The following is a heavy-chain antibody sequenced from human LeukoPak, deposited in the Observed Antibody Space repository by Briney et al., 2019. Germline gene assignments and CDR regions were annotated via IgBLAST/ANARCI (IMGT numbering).Heavy chain of an antibody. CDR1: GFTVNTNY. CDR2: IYSGGST. V-gene: IGHV3-53*01. D-gene: IGHD6-13*01. CDR3: ARECSSSCRVAFDI. J-gene: IGHJ3*02. Sequence: GGSLRLSCAASGFTVNTNYMTWVRQAPGKGLEWVSVIYSGGSTYYADSVKGRFTISRDNSKNTLYLQMNSLRAEDTAVYYCARECSSSCRVAFDIWGQGTMVTVSS.